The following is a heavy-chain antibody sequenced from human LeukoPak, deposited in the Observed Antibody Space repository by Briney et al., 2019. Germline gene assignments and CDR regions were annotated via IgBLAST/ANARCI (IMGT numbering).Heavy chain of an antibody. Sequence: SQTLSLTCTVSGGSISSGGYYWSWIRQHPGKGLEWIVYIYYSGSTYYNPSLKSRVTISVDTSKNQFSLKLSSVTAADTAVCYCARGNGDYGAPYWYFDLWGRGTLVTVSS. D-gene: IGHD4-17*01. CDR2: IYYSGST. J-gene: IGHJ2*01. CDR1: GGSISSGGYY. V-gene: IGHV4-31*03. CDR3: ARGNGDYGAPYWYFDL.